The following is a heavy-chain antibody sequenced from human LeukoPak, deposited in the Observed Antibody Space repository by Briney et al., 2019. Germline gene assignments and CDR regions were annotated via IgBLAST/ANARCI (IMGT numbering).Heavy chain of an antibody. J-gene: IGHJ4*02. CDR2: ITSTGGST. CDR3: AKGGLATVPTY. CDR1: GFAFSSHA. Sequence: PGGSLRLSCAASGFAFSSHAMNWVRQAPGRGLEWVSSITSTGGSTYYADSVKGRFTISRDNSKTTLYLQMNSLRAEDTALYYCAKGGLATVPTYWGQGTLVTVSS. D-gene: IGHD4-11*01. V-gene: IGHV3-23*01.